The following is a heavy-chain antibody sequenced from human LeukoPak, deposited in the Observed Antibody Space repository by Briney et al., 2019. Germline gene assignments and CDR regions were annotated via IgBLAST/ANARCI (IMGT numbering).Heavy chain of an antibody. CDR1: GFTFSSYG. J-gene: IGHJ4*02. V-gene: IGHV3-21*01. D-gene: IGHD1-26*01. CDR3: ARGGVGATEPGDY. Sequence: PGGSLRLSCAASGFTFSSYGMHWVRQAPGKGLEWVSSISSSSSYIYYADSVKGRFTISRDNAKNSLYLQMNSLRAEDTAVYYCARGGVGATEPGDYWGQGTLVTVSS. CDR2: ISSSSSYI.